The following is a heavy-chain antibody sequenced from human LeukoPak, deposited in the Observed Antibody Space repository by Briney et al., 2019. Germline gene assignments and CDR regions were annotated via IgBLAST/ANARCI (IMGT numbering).Heavy chain of an antibody. V-gene: IGHV4-59*01. CDR2: IYYSGST. CDR3: ARDKGYGDYADWFDP. CDR1: GGSISSYY. D-gene: IGHD4-17*01. Sequence: SETLSLTCTVSGGSISSYYWSWTRQPPGKGLEWIGYIYYSGSTNYNPSLKSRVTISVDTSKNQFSLKLSSVTAADTAVYYCARDKGYGDYADWFDPWGQGTLVTVSS. J-gene: IGHJ5*02.